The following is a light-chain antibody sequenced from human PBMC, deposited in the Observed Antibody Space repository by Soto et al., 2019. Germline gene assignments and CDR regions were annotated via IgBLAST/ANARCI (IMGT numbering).Light chain of an antibody. Sequence: QSALTQPRSVSGSPGQSVTICCTGTSSDVGGYNYVSWYQQHPGKAPKVMIYDVSKRPSGVSDRFSGSKSGNTASLTISGLQAEDEADYYCCSYAGSYTLVFGGGTKLTVL. J-gene: IGLJ2*01. CDR1: SSDVGGYNY. CDR2: DVS. V-gene: IGLV2-11*01. CDR3: CSYAGSYTLV.